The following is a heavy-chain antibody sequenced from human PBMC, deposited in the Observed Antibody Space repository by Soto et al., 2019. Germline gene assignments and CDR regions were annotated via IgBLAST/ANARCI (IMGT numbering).Heavy chain of an antibody. J-gene: IGHJ6*02. CDR2: ISYDGSNK. CDR1: GFTFSSYG. V-gene: IGHV3-30*18. CDR3: AKALYYYDSSGYGMDV. D-gene: IGHD3-22*01. Sequence: GGSLRLSCAASGFTFSSYGMHWVRQAPGKGLEWVAVISYDGSNKYYADSVKGRFTISRDNSKNTLYLQMNSLRAEDTAVYYCAKALYYYDSSGYGMDVWGQGTTVTVSS.